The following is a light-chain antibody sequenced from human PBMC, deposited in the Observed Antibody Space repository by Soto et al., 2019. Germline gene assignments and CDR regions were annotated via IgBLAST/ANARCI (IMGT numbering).Light chain of an antibody. Sequence: DIQMTQSPSSLFASVGDRVTITFQATQDINIYLNWYQQKPGKAPNLLIYDASNLEIGVPSRFSGSGSGTHFTFTISSLQTEDIGTYYCQQYDFLPINFGRGTRLEIK. CDR2: DAS. V-gene: IGKV1-33*01. J-gene: IGKJ5*01. CDR3: QQYDFLPIN. CDR1: QDINIY.